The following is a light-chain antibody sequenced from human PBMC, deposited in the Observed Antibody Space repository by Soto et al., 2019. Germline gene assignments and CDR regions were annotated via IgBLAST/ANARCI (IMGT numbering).Light chain of an antibody. CDR1: QSFSGY. Sequence: DILLTQSPATLSLSPGERATLSCRASQSFSGYLAWYQQKPGQAPRLLIYDASKRATGIPARFSGRGSGTDFPLPISSLEPEDFAVYYCQQRSNWPPVITFGQGTRLEIK. J-gene: IGKJ5*01. CDR3: QQRSNWPPVIT. CDR2: DAS. V-gene: IGKV3-11*01.